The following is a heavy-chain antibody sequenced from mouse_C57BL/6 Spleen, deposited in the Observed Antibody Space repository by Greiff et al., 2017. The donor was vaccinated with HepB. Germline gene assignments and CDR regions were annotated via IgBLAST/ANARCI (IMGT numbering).Heavy chain of an antibody. V-gene: IGHV14-4*01. J-gene: IGHJ4*01. CDR3: TPRAGMDY. D-gene: IGHD3-3*01. Sequence: EVKLQESGAELVRPGASVKLSCTASGFNIKDDYMHWVKQRPEQGLEWIGWIDPENGDTEYASKFQGKATITADTSSNTAYLQRSSLTSEDTAVYYCTPRAGMDYWGQGTSVTVSS. CDR2: IDPENGDT. CDR1: GFNIKDDY.